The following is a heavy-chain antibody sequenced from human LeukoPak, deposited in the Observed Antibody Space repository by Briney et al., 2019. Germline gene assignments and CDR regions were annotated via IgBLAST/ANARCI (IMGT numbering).Heavy chain of an antibody. CDR2: IYHSGST. CDR1: GYSISSGYY. V-gene: IGHV4-38-2*01. CDR3: ARVLETNWFDP. Sequence: SETLSLTCAVSGYSISSGYYWGWIRQPPGKGLEWIGSIYHSGSTYYDPSLKSRVTISVDTSKNQFSLKLSSVTAADTAVYYCARVLETNWFDPWGQGTLVTVSS. D-gene: IGHD1-1*01. J-gene: IGHJ5*02.